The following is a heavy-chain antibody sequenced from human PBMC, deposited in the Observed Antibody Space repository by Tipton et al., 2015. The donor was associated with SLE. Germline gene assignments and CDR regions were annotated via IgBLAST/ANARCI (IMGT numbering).Heavy chain of an antibody. J-gene: IGHJ2*01. Sequence: GSLRLSCAASGFTFSSYSMNWVRQAPGKGLEWVSSISSSSSYIYYADSVKGRFTISRDNAKNSLYLQMNSLRAEDTAVYYCARDPRRMNYWYFDLWGRGTLGTVSS. CDR2: ISSSSSYI. CDR3: ARDPRRMNYWYFDL. V-gene: IGHV3-21*04. CDR1: GFTFSSYS.